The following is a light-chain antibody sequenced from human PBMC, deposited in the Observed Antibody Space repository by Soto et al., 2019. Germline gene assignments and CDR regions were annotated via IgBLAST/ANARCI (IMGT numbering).Light chain of an antibody. Sequence: EVVLTHSPVTLSLSPGEIATLSGMASQSFRGLLAWYQQKPGQAPRLLIYGASSRATGIPDRFSGSGSGTDFTLTISRLEPEDFAVYYCQQYGSSPPITFGQGTRLEIK. CDR2: GAS. CDR1: QSFRGL. V-gene: IGKV3-20*01. J-gene: IGKJ5*01. CDR3: QQYGSSPPIT.